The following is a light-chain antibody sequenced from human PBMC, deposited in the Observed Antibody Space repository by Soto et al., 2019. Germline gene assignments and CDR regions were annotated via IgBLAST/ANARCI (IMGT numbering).Light chain of an antibody. CDR3: ASVTSSSTRVV. J-gene: IGLJ2*01. V-gene: IGLV2-14*03. Sequence: QSALTQPASVSGSPGQSITISCTGTSSDVGGYKYVSWYQQHPGKAPKAIIFDVNNRPSGVSTRFSASKSGNTASLTISGLQSEDEAEYYCASVTSSSTRVVFGGGTQLTVL. CDR1: SSDVGGYKY. CDR2: DVN.